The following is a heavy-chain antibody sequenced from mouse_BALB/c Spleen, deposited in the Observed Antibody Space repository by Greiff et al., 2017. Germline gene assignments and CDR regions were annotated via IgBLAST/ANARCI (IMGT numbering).Heavy chain of an antibody. J-gene: IGHJ3*01. Sequence: EVQVVESGGGLVKPGGSLKLSCAASGFTFSSYAMSWVRQTPEKRLEWVATISSGGSYTYYPDSVKGRFTISRDNAKNTLYLQMSSLRSEDTAMYYCARHGEVRLAYWGQGTLVTVSA. D-gene: IGHD2-14*01. V-gene: IGHV5-9-3*01. CDR3: ARHGEVRLAY. CDR1: GFTFSSYA. CDR2: ISSGGSYT.